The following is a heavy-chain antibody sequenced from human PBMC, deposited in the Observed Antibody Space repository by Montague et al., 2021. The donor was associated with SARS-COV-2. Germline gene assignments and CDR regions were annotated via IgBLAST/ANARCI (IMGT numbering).Heavy chain of an antibody. Sequence: SETLSLTCTVSGGYISGSSYYWGWIRQPPGKGLEWIGSIYYSGRTYYNPSLKSRVTISVDTSTNQLSLMLSSVTAADTAVYYCARQVTGRYFYWRLYGMDVWGQGTRVTVSS. CDR3: ARQVTGRYFYWRLYGMDV. V-gene: IGHV4-39*01. D-gene: IGHD3-9*01. CDR1: GGYISGSSYY. CDR2: IYYSGRT. J-gene: IGHJ6*02.